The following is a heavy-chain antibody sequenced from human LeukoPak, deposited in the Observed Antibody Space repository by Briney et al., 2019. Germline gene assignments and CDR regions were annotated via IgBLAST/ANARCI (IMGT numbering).Heavy chain of an antibody. J-gene: IGHJ4*02. CDR3: ARAFYPYSSSWQRVDY. D-gene: IGHD6-13*01. Sequence: GGSLRLSCAASGFTFSNYGMHWVRQAPGKGLEWVAVIWYDGSDKYYADPVKGRFTISRDNSKNTLYLQMNSLRTEDTAVYYCARAFYPYSSSWQRVDYWGQGTLVTVSS. V-gene: IGHV3-33*01. CDR2: IWYDGSDK. CDR1: GFTFSNYG.